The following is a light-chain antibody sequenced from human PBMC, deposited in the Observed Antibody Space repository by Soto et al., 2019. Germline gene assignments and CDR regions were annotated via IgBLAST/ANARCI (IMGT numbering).Light chain of an antibody. J-gene: IGLJ2*01. Sequence: NFMLTQPHSVAESPGQTVTLSCTRSSGSIASNYVQWYQQRPGSAPTTVIDEDNQRPAGVPDRFSGSIDSSSNSASLTISGLKTEDEADYSCQSYDSSSVVFGGGTKLTVL. V-gene: IGLV6-57*04. CDR2: EDN. CDR3: QSYDSSSVV. CDR1: SGSIASNY.